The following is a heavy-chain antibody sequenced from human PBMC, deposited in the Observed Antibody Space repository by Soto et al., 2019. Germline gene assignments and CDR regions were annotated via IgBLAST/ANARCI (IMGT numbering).Heavy chain of an antibody. CDR3: ARESGGATATLDYYYFYMDV. J-gene: IGHJ6*03. CDR1: GDSFNDYY. V-gene: IGHV1-2*04. CDR2: INPNSGVT. D-gene: IGHD5-12*01. Sequence: VQLVQSGAEVKKPGASVKVSCKSSGDSFNDYYLHWVRQAPGQGLEWMGWINPNSGVTKYAQKFQGWVTMTRVTSSRTVYMELGRVRSDDTAVYYCARESGGATATLDYYYFYMDVWGKGTTVTVSS.